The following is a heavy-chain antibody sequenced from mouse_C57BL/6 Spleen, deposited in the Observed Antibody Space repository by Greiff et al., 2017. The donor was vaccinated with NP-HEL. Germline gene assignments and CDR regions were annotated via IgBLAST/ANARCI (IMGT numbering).Heavy chain of an antibody. V-gene: IGHV14-4*01. CDR2: IDPENGDT. D-gene: IGHD1-1*01. Sequence: DVKLQESGAELVRPGASVKLSCTASGFNIKDDYMHWVKQRPEQGLEWIGWIDPENGDTEYASKFQGKATITADTSSNTAYLQLSSLTSDDTAVYYCTTPYGSSSYYFDYWGQGTTLTVSS. CDR1: GFNIKDDY. CDR3: TTPYGSSSYYFDY. J-gene: IGHJ2*01.